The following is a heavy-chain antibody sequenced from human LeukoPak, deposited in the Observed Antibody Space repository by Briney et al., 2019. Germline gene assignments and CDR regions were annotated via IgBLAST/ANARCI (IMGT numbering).Heavy chain of an antibody. CDR2: IKQDGSEK. Sequence: GGSLRLSCAVSGFTFSAYWMTWVRQAPGKGLAWVANIKQDGSEKYYVDSVKGRFTISRDNAKNSLYLQMNSLRVEDTAVYYCARRRTLITPYDDWGQGTLVTVSS. CDR1: GFTFSAYW. D-gene: IGHD4-23*01. J-gene: IGHJ4*02. CDR3: ARRRTLITPYDD. V-gene: IGHV3-7*01.